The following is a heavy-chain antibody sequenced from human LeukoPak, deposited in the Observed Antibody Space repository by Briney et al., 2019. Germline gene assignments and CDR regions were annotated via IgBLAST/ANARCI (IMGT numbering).Heavy chain of an antibody. CDR3: ARDKVPGDY. Sequence: PSETLSLTCTVSGGSISSSSYYWGWIRQPPGKGLEWIGYIYYSGSADYNPALKSRVTISVDTSKNQFSLKLSSVTAEDTAVYFCARDKVPGDYWGQGTLVTVSS. D-gene: IGHD1-1*01. CDR1: GGSISSSSYY. J-gene: IGHJ4*02. CDR2: IYYSGSA. V-gene: IGHV4-61*01.